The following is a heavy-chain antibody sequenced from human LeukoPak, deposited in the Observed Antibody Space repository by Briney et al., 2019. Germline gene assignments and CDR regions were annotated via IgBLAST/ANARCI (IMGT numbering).Heavy chain of an antibody. CDR3: ARGVLDSLGYFDY. CDR2: INAGNGNT. D-gene: IGHD2-8*02. Sequence: ASVTVSCKASGYTFTSYAMHWVRQAPGQRLEWMGWINAGNGNTKYSQEFQGRVTITRDTSASTAYMELSSLRSEDMAVYYCARGVLDSLGYFDYWGQGTLVTVSS. V-gene: IGHV1-3*03. J-gene: IGHJ4*02. CDR1: GYTFTSYA.